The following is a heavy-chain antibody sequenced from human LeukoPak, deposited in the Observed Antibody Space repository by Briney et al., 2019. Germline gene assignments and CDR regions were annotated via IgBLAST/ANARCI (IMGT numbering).Heavy chain of an antibody. CDR1: GGAITNYY. V-gene: IGHV4-59*01. D-gene: IGHD3-10*01. Sequence: SETLSLTCGVSGGAITNYYWNWIRQAPGKGLEWLGYIYYTGSTTYNPSLKSRVTISVDTSKNQFSLKLSSVTAADTAVYYCARDGITMVRGVPQRYYYYMDVWGKGTTVTVSS. J-gene: IGHJ6*03. CDR2: IYYTGST. CDR3: ARDGITMVRGVPQRYYYYMDV.